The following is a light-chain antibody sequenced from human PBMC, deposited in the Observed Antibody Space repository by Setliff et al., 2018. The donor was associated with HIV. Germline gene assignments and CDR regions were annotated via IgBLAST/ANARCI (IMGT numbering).Light chain of an antibody. J-gene: IGLJ1*01. CDR1: SSDVGGYNY. CDR3: SSYTSSSTLYV. Sequence: QSALTQPAPVSGSPGQSRTISCTGTSSDVGGYNYVSWYQQHPGKAPKLMIYDVSDRPSGVSNRFSGAKSGNTASLTISGLQAEDEADYYCSSYTSSSTLYVFGTGTKATVL. CDR2: DVS. V-gene: IGLV2-14*03.